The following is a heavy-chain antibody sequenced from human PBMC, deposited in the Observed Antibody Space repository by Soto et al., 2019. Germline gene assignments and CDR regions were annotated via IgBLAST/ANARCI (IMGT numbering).Heavy chain of an antibody. D-gene: IGHD3-22*01. J-gene: IGHJ4*02. CDR1: GGPISGDYY. V-gene: IGHV4-30-4*01. CDR3: VSVWVGFDISGYPRRSFDF. CDR2: IFYSGST. Sequence: QVQLQESGPRLVRPAETLSLTCNVSGGPISGDYYWSWIRQPPGKGLEWIGYIFYSGSTYYNPSLKSLVTMSVDTSKNQFSLLLRSVTAADTSVYFCVSVWVGFDISGYPRRSFDFWGQGILVTVPS.